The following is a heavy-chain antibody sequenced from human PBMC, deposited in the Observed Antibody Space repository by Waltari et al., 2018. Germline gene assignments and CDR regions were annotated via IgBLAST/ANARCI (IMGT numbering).Heavy chain of an antibody. J-gene: IGHJ4*02. CDR3: ARASRYDSGWTAYYDY. D-gene: IGHD6-19*01. Sequence: EVQLLESGGGLVQPGGSLRLSCSASGFTLSSYAMSWVRQAPGKGLEWVSAITTGGSAFYADSVKARFTISRDNSKNTLYLEMNSLRAEDTAVYYCARASRYDSGWTAYYDYWGQGTLVTVSS. CDR1: GFTLSSYA. V-gene: IGHV3-23*01. CDR2: ITTGGSA.